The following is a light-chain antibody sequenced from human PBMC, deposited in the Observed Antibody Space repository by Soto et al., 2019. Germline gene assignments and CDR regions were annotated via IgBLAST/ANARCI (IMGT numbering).Light chain of an antibody. J-gene: IGKJ4*01. CDR2: SAS. CDR3: QQRTNWPPT. V-gene: IGKV3-11*01. CDR1: QSVRND. Sequence: EIVLTQSPATLSLSPGERATLSCRASQSVRNDLVWYHQKPGQAPRVLISSASNRATGTPARFSGSGSRTDFTLTISSLEPEDFAVYYYQQRTNWPPTFGGGTKVEMK.